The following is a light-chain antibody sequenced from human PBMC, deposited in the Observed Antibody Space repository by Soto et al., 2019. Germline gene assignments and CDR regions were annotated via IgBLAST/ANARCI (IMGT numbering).Light chain of an antibody. CDR2: EVS. Sequence: QSALTQPASVSGSPGQSITISCTGTSSDVGGYNYVSWYQQHPGKAPKVMIYEVSNRPSGVSYRFSGSKSGNTASLTISGLQAEDEADYYCSSYTSSSTVFGGGTQLTVL. V-gene: IGLV2-14*01. CDR1: SSDVGGYNY. J-gene: IGLJ3*02. CDR3: SSYTSSSTV.